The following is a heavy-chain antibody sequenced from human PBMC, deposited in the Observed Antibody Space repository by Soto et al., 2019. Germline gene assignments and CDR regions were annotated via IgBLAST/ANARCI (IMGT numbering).Heavy chain of an antibody. CDR2: IYHTGNA. D-gene: IGHD3-22*01. CDR3: ARDYFDSSDYTTNWFDP. Sequence: SETLYLTCSVSGDSISNSRFYWAWIRQPPGEGLEWIGSIYHTGNAYYNPSLKGRVTIFVDTSKNQFSLKLTSVTAADTALYYCARDYFDSSDYTTNWFDPWGQGTLVTVS. V-gene: IGHV4-39*01. CDR1: GDSISNSRFY. J-gene: IGHJ5*02.